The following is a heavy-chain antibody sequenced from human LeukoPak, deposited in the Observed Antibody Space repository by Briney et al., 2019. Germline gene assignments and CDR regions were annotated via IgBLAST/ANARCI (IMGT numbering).Heavy chain of an antibody. V-gene: IGHV4-39*01. Sequence: SETLSLTCTVSGGSISTNNYYWGWIRQPPGKGLEWIGGLSYTGSSYYNPSLKSPVTISGDTSKNQFSLKVRSVTAADTAVYYCARPFGTSSGFDYWGQGILVTVSS. CDR3: ARPFGTSSGFDY. J-gene: IGHJ4*02. CDR2: LSYTGSS. D-gene: IGHD6-6*01. CDR1: GGSISTNNYY.